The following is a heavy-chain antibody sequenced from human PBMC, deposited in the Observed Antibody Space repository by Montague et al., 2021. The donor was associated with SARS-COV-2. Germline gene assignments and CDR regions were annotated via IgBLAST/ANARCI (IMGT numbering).Heavy chain of an antibody. D-gene: IGHD3-3*01. Sequence: SLRLSCAASGFIVSSNYMSWVRQAPGKGLEWVSVIYSGGSTFYADSVKGRFTISRHNSKNTLYLQMNSLRPEDTAVYYCARTLYERGGTDAWGQGTTVTVSS. V-gene: IGHV3-53*04. CDR3: ARTLYERGGTDA. J-gene: IGHJ6*02. CDR1: GFIVSSNY. CDR2: IYSGGST.